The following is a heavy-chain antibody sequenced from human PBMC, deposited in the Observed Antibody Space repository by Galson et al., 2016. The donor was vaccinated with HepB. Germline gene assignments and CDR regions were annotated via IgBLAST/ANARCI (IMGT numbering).Heavy chain of an antibody. Sequence: VKVSCKVSGLTFSNSYLHWVRQAPGKGLEWMGFIDPEDGEAQYAEKFQGRLTISADKSLHTVYMELTNLASADTAVYFCASQGSETYSDALDIWGQGTLVTVSS. CDR3: ASQGSETYSDALDI. J-gene: IGHJ3*02. CDR2: IDPEDGEA. CDR1: GLTFSNSY. D-gene: IGHD2-15*01. V-gene: IGHV1-69-2*01.